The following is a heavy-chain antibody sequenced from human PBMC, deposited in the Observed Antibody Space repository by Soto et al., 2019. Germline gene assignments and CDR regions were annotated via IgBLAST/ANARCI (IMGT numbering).Heavy chain of an antibody. D-gene: IGHD3-10*02. CDR1: GFTFSSYA. J-gene: IGHJ4*02. CDR2: ISYDGSNK. CDR3: ARDMSPPGEGYFDY. V-gene: IGHV3-30-3*01. Sequence: PGGSLRLSCAASGFTFSSYAMHWVRQAPGKGLEWVAVISYDGSNKYYADSVKGRFTISRDNSKNTLYLQMNSLRAEDTAVYYCARDMSPPGEGYFDYWGQGTLVTVSS.